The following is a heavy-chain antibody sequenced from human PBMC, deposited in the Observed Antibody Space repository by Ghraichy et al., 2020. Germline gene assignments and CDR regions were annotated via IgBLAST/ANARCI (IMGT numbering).Heavy chain of an antibody. V-gene: IGHV4-59*01. CDR2: IYYTGST. Sequence: SETLSLTCTVSGGSISNYYWTWIRQPPGKGLECIGYIYYTGSTFYNPSLKSRVTISVDTSKNQFSLNLSSVTAADTAVYYCARGIYCSGGSCYYYYGMDVWGQGTTVTVSS. D-gene: IGHD2-15*01. J-gene: IGHJ6*02. CDR3: ARGIYCSGGSCYYYYGMDV. CDR1: GGSISNYY.